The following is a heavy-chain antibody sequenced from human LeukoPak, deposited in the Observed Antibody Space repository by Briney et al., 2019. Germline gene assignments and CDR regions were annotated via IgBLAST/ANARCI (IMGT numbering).Heavy chain of an antibody. CDR2: ISGSGGST. D-gene: IGHD3-16*01. Sequence: GGSLRLSCAASGFSFSTYAMNWVRQAPGKELRWVSTISGSGGSTYYADSVKGRFTISRDNSKNTLYLQMNSLRAEDTAVYYCAKDGGFGVGYFDYWGQGILVTVSS. V-gene: IGHV3-23*01. CDR3: AKDGGFGVGYFDY. CDR1: GFSFSTYA. J-gene: IGHJ4*02.